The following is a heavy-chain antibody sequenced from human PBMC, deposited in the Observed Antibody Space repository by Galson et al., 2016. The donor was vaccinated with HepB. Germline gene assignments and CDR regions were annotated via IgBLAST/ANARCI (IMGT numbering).Heavy chain of an antibody. D-gene: IGHD2-21*01. CDR2: IKEDGSKT. CDR1: GFSFSSYW. J-gene: IGHJ5*02. Sequence: SLRLSCAASGFSFSSYWLSWVRQAPGKGLEWVANIKEDGSKTHYVDSLKGRVTISRDNSENSLYLQMNSLGAEDTAVYFRTRAQLWSLDLWGQGTLVTVSS. CDR3: TRAQLWSLDL. V-gene: IGHV3-7*03.